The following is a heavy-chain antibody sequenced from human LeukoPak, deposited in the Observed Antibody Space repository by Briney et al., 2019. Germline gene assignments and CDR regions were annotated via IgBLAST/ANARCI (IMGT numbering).Heavy chain of an antibody. CDR3: AREVGVAVAGFYYYGMDV. Sequence: GRSLRLSCAASGFTFSSYGMHWVRQAPGKGLEWVAVIWYDGSNKYYADSVKGRFTISRDNSKNTLYLQMNSLRAEDTAVYYCAREVGVAVAGFYYYGMDVWGQGSTVTVSS. J-gene: IGHJ6*02. V-gene: IGHV3-33*01. CDR2: IWYDGSNK. D-gene: IGHD6-19*01. CDR1: GFTFSSYG.